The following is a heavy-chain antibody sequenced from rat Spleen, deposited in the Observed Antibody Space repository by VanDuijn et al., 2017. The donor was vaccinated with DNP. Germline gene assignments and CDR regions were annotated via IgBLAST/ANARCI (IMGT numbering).Heavy chain of an antibody. V-gene: IGHV5-7*01. Sequence: EVLLVESDGGLVQPGRSLKLSCAVSGFTFSAYYMAWVRQAPAKGLEWVATLSSNGGSPYYRDSVKGRFTISRDNAQSTLYLQMDSLRSEDTATYYCARHRTIMPYYYAMDAWGQGASVTVSS. CDR1: GFTFSAYY. CDR2: LSSNGGSP. CDR3: ARHRTIMPYYYAMDA. J-gene: IGHJ4*01. D-gene: IGHD1-12*01.